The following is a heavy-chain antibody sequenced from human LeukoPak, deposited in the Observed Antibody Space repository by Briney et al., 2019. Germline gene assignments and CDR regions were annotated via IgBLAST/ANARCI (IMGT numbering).Heavy chain of an antibody. CDR1: GFTFSSYW. Sequence: PGGSLRLSCAASGFTFSSYWMHWVRQAPGTGLVWVSRINTDGSTTHYADSVKGRFTISKDNAKNTLFLQMNSLRAEDTAVYYCARRPYFDDTAYSHYFDQWGQGTLVTVSS. CDR2: INTDGSTT. CDR3: ARRPYFDDTAYSHYFDQ. J-gene: IGHJ4*02. V-gene: IGHV3-74*01. D-gene: IGHD3-22*01.